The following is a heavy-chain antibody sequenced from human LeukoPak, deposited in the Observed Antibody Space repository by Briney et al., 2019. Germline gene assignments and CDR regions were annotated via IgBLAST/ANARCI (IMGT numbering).Heavy chain of an antibody. D-gene: IGHD1-26*01. Sequence: ASVKVSCKASGYTFTSYAMHWVRQAPGQRLEWMGWINAGNGNTKYSQKFQGRVTITRDTSASTAYMELSSLRSEDTAVYYCARAPTSGSYYYYGMDVWGQGTTVTASS. CDR1: GYTFTSYA. V-gene: IGHV1-3*01. J-gene: IGHJ6*02. CDR3: ARAPTSGSYYYYGMDV. CDR2: INAGNGNT.